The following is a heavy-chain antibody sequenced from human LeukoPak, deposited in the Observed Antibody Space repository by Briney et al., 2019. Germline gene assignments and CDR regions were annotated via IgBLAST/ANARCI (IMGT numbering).Heavy chain of an antibody. V-gene: IGHV4-34*01. CDR1: GGSFSGYY. D-gene: IGHD2-2*01. CDR3: ARGRGQIVVPAAIPYYFDY. J-gene: IGHJ4*02. Sequence: SETLSPTCAVYGGSFSGYYWSWIRQPPGKGLEWIGEINHSGSTNYNPSLKSRVTISVDTSKNQFSLKLSSVTAADTAVYYCARGRGQIVVPAAIPYYFDYWGQGTLVTVSS. CDR2: INHSGST.